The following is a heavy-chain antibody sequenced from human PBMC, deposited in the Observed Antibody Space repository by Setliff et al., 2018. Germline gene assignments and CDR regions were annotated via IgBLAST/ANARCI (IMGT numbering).Heavy chain of an antibody. Sequence: GASVKVSCKASGFTLTSYPIHWVRQAPGQRLEWMGWINAGNGNTKYSQKFQGRVTITRDTSANTAYMELSSLRSEDTALYYCARYNWNTNWFDPWGQGTLVTVSS. J-gene: IGHJ5*02. CDR2: INAGNGNT. V-gene: IGHV1-3*01. CDR1: GFTLTSYP. CDR3: ARYNWNTNWFDP. D-gene: IGHD1-20*01.